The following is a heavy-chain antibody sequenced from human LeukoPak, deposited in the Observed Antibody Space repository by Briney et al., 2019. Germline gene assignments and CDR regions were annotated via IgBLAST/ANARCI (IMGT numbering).Heavy chain of an antibody. CDR2: ISYSGST. D-gene: IGHD2-15*01. V-gene: IGHV4-59*08. Sequence: SETLSLTCTVSGGSISSYYWSWIRQPPGKGLEWIGHISYSGSTNYNPSLKSRVTISVDTSKNQFSLNLNSVTAADTAVYYCARLRCLVAPYDSWGQGILVTVSS. CDR1: GGSISSYY. J-gene: IGHJ4*02. CDR3: ARLRCLVAPYDS.